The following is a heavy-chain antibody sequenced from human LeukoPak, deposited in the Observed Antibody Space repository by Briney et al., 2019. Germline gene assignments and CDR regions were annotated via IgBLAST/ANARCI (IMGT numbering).Heavy chain of an antibody. Sequence: GGSLRLSCAASGFNFRNYGMHWVRQAPGKGLEWVAFIPFDGTNKYYTDSVKGRFTISRDTSKKTVYLQMNSLRPEDTAVYYCAKDLALKGIYCGSSRCYAGNWFDPWGQGTLVTVSS. J-gene: IGHJ5*02. CDR3: AKDLALKGIYCGSSRCYAGNWFDP. V-gene: IGHV3-30*02. D-gene: IGHD2-2*01. CDR2: IPFDGTNK. CDR1: GFNFRNYG.